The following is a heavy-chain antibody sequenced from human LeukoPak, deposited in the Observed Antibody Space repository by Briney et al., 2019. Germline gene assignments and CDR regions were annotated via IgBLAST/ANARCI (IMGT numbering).Heavy chain of an antibody. CDR3: ARSSVGWHDY. CDR2: ISGSGDNT. V-gene: IGHV3-23*01. CDR1: GFTFSSYA. D-gene: IGHD6-19*01. J-gene: IGHJ4*02. Sequence: GGSLRLSCAASGFTFSSYAMSWDRQAPGKGLEWVSGISGSGDNTYYADSVKGRFTISRDNSKNTLYLQMNSLRAEDTAVYYCARSSVGWHDYWGQGTLVTVSS.